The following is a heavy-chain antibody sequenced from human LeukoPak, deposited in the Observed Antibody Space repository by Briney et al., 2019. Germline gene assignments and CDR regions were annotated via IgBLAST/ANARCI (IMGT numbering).Heavy chain of an antibody. J-gene: IGHJ4*02. CDR3: ARAAEYSSGWDLFDY. CDR2: IYTSGGT. D-gene: IGHD6-19*01. V-gene: IGHV4-4*07. CDR1: GSSISNYY. Sequence: NPSETLSLTCTVSGSSISNYYWTWIRQPAGKGLEWIGRIYTSGGTNYNPSLKTRVTMSVDTSKNQVSLKLSSVTAADTAMYYCARAAEYSSGWDLFDYWGQGILVTVSA.